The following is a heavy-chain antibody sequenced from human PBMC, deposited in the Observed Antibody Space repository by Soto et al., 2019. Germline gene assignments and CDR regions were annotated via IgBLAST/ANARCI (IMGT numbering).Heavy chain of an antibody. Sequence: PSETLSLTCTVSGDSITSSSYFWAWIRQPPGKGLEWIGSIYYSGTTYYNPSLKSRVTISVDRSKNQFSLKLSSVTAADTAVYYRARRSSVCYLDYWGQGAQVTVS. J-gene: IGHJ4*02. D-gene: IGHD2-21*01. CDR1: GDSITSSSYF. V-gene: IGHV4-39*01. CDR3: ARRSSVCYLDY. CDR2: IYYSGTT.